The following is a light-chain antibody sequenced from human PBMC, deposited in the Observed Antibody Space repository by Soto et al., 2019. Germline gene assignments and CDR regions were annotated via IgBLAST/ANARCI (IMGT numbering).Light chain of an antibody. Sequence: EIVLTQSPGTLSLSPGERATLSCRASRSVSSSYLAWYQQQPGQAPRFLIYGASSRATGIPDRFSGSGSGTDFTLTISRLEPEDFAVYYCQQYGSSLITFGGGTKVEIK. V-gene: IGKV3-20*01. CDR1: RSVSSSY. CDR3: QQYGSSLIT. J-gene: IGKJ4*01. CDR2: GAS.